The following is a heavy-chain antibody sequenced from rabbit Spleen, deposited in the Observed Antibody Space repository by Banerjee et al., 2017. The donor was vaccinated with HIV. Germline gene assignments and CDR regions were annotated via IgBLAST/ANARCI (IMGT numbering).Heavy chain of an antibody. V-gene: IGHV1S45*01. CDR1: GFSFSSSDY. CDR3: ARDLTDVIGWNFGW. CDR2: IYGGDMHST. J-gene: IGHJ3*01. D-gene: IGHD4-1*01. Sequence: QEQLEESGGGLVQPGASLTLTCKASGFSFSSSDYICWVRQAPGKGLEWIACIYGGDMHSTAYASWAKGRFTISKTSSTTVTLQMTRLTAADTATYFCARDLTDVIGWNFGWWGQGTLVTVS.